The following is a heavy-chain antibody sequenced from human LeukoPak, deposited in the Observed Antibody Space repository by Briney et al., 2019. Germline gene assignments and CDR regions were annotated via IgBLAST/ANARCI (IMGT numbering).Heavy chain of an antibody. V-gene: IGHV3-23*01. J-gene: IGHJ4*02. CDR2: ISGSGGST. D-gene: IGHD5-18*01. CDR3: AKTMQLWPYYFDY. Sequence: GGSLRLSCAASGFTFSSYAMSWVRQAPGKGLEWVSSISGSGGSTYYADSVKGRFTISRDNSKNTLYLQMNSLRAEDTAVYYCAKTMQLWPYYFDYWGQGTLVTVSS. CDR1: GFTFSSYA.